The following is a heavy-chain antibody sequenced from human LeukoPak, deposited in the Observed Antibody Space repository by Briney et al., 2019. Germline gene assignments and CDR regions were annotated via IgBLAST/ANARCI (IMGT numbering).Heavy chain of an antibody. J-gene: IGHJ1*01. Sequence: GTSLRLSCAASGFTFSSYVMNWVRQAPGKGLEWVSAISGSGVSTSYADSVKGRFTISRDNSKNTLYLHMNSLRAEDTAIYFCAKDPANQLLYPAHFSHWGQGTLVTVSS. D-gene: IGHD2-2*01. CDR2: ISGSGVST. V-gene: IGHV3-23*01. CDR1: GFTFSSYV. CDR3: AKDPANQLLYPAHFSH.